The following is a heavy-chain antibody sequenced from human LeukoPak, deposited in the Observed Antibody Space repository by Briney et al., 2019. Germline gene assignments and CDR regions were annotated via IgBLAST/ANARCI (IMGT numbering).Heavy chain of an antibody. D-gene: IGHD3-22*01. CDR3: ASTYYYDSSGYRY. V-gene: IGHV1-69*13. J-gene: IGHJ4*02. Sequence: GASVKVSCKASGGTFSKYTISWVRQRPGQGLEWMGGITPLFGTANYAQKFQGRVTITADESASTAYMELSSLRSEDTAVYYCASTYYYDSSGYRYWGQGTLVTVSS. CDR1: GGTFSKYT. CDR2: ITPLFGTA.